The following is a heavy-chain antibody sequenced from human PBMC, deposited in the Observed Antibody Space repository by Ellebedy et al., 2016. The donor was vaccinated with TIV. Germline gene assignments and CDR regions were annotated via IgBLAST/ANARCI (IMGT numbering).Heavy chain of an antibody. CDR1: GGTFSSYA. Sequence: AASVKVSCKASGGTFSSYAISWVRQAPGQGLEWMGWIIPIFGTANYAQKFQGRVTITADESTSTAYMELTSLRSEDTAVYYCASREDYGDYNYYYGMDVWGQGTTVTVSS. CDR3: ASREDYGDYNYYYGMDV. J-gene: IGHJ6*02. CDR2: IIPIFGTA. D-gene: IGHD4-17*01. V-gene: IGHV1-69*13.